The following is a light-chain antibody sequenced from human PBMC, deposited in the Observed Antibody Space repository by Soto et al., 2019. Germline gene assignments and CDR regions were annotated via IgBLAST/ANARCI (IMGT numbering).Light chain of an antibody. Sequence: QSVVTQPPSASGTPGQRVTISCSGSTSNIGSNTVHWYQQLPGTAPKLLIYLNNQRPSGVPDRFSGSKSGTSASLAISGLQSEDEADYHCAAWDDSLNGPVFGGGTQLTVL. CDR1: TSNIGSNT. J-gene: IGLJ3*02. V-gene: IGLV1-44*01. CDR3: AAWDDSLNGPV. CDR2: LNN.